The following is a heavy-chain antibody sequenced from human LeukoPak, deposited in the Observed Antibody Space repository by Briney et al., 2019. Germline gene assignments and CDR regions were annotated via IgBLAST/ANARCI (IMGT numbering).Heavy chain of an antibody. J-gene: IGHJ3*02. Sequence: GGSLRLSCAASGFTFSSYGMHWVRQAPGKRLEWVAVIWYDGSNKYYADSVKGRFTISRDNSENTLYLQMNSLRAEDTAVYYCAREGSNDAFDIWGQGTMVTVSS. CDR2: IWYDGSNK. CDR3: AREGSNDAFDI. CDR1: GFTFSSYG. V-gene: IGHV3-33*01.